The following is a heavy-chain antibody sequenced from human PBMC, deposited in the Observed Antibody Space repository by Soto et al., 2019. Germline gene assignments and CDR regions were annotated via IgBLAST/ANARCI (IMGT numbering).Heavy chain of an antibody. V-gene: IGHV3-23*01. CDR1: GFTFSSYA. Sequence: GGSLRLSCAASGFTFSSYAMSWVRQAPGKGLEWVSSISGTDGSTFHADSVKGRFTISRDNSNNTLYLQINSLRVEDTAVYYCAKDLLTGWHNWFDPWGQGTLVTVST. CDR3: AKDLLTGWHNWFDP. CDR2: ISGTDGST. D-gene: IGHD6-19*01. J-gene: IGHJ5*02.